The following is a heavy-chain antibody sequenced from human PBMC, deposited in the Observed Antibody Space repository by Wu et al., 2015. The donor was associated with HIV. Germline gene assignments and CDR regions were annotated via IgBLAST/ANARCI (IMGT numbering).Heavy chain of an antibody. Sequence: QVQLVQSGAEVKKPGSSVKVSCKASGGTFSSYAISWVRQAPGQGLEWMGGIIPIFGTANYAQKFQGRVTITTDESTSTAYMELSSLRSEDTAVYYCARGRRGRMNYDILTGYSTTPYYFDYWGQGTLVTVSS. V-gene: IGHV1-69*05. CDR1: GGTFSSYA. D-gene: IGHD3-9*01. J-gene: IGHJ4*02. CDR2: IIPIFGTA. CDR3: ARGRRGRMNYDILTGYSTTPYYFDY.